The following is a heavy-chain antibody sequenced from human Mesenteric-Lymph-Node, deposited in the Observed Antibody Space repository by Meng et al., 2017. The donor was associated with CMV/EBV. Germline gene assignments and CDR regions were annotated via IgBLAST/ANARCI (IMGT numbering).Heavy chain of an antibody. CDR1: GGTFSSYT. CDR3: AGGIAAAGSRWFDP. Sequence: QVQLVQSGAEVKEPGSSVTVSCKASGGTFSSYTISWVRQAPGQGLEWMGRIIPILGIANYAQKFQGRVTITADKSTSTAYMELSSLRSEDTAVYYCAGGIAAAGSRWFDPWGQGTLVTVSS. CDR2: IIPILGIA. J-gene: IGHJ5*02. V-gene: IGHV1-69*02. D-gene: IGHD6-13*01.